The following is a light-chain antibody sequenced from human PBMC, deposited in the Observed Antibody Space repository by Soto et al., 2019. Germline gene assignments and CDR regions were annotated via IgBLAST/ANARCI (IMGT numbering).Light chain of an antibody. V-gene: IGLV2-8*01. CDR1: SSDVGGYNY. CDR2: EVN. Sequence: QSVLTQPPSASGSPGQSVAISCTGTSSDVGGYNYVSWYQQHPGKAPKLMIYEVNRRPSGVPDRFSGSKSGNTASLTVSGLQADDEADYYCSSYAGSRNVFGTGTKLTVL. CDR3: SSYAGSRNV. J-gene: IGLJ1*01.